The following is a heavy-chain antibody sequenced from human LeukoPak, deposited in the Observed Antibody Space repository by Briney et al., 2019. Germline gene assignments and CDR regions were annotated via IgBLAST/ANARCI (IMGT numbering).Heavy chain of an antibody. J-gene: IGHJ3*02. CDR2: INSDGSST. Sequence: GGSLRLSCAASGFAFSSYWMHWVRQAPGKGPVWVSRINSDGSSTSYADSVEGRFTISRDNAKNTLYLQMNSLRAEDTAVYYCAREFGSGYSPDAFDIWGQGTMVTVSS. CDR3: AREFGSGYSPDAFDI. V-gene: IGHV3-74*01. D-gene: IGHD3-22*01. CDR1: GFAFSSYW.